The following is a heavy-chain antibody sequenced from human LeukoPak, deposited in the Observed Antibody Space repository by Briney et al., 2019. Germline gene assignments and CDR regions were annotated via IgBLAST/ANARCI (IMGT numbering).Heavy chain of an antibody. CDR3: ARVRFLEWLLHSAYFDY. Sequence: ASVKVSCKASGGTFSSYAISWVRQAPGQGLEWMGGIIPVFGTANYAQKFQGRVTISTDESTSTAYMELSSLRSEDTAVYYCARVRFLEWLLHSAYFDYWGQGTLVTVSS. D-gene: IGHD3-3*01. CDR1: GGTFSSYA. J-gene: IGHJ4*02. CDR2: IIPVFGTA. V-gene: IGHV1-69*05.